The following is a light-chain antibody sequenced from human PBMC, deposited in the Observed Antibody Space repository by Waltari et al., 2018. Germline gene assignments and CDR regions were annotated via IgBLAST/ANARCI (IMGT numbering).Light chain of an antibody. J-gene: IGLJ1*01. CDR3: CSYVGLGIYV. CDR1: SSDVGNYNL. V-gene: IGLV2-23*02. Sequence: QSGLTQPASVSGSPGQSITISCTGTSSDVGNYNLVSWYQQYAGKAPKLMVYEVTKRASWFSDRCSGSKSGNTASLTISGLQSEDEADYYCCSYVGLGIYVFGTGTKVTVL. CDR2: EVT.